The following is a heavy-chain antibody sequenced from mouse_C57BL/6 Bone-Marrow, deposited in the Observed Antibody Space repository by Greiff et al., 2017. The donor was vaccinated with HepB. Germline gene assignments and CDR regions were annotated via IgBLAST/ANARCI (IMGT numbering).Heavy chain of an antibody. CDR2: IRNKANGYTT. J-gene: IGHJ4*01. Sequence: EVKLVESGGGLVQPGGSLSLSCAASGFTFTDYYMSWVRQPPGKALEWLGFIRNKANGYTTEYSASVKGRFTISRDNSQSILYLQMNARRAEDSATYYCARIYGSSYFSYAMDYWGQGTSVTVSS. CDR3: ARIYGSSYFSYAMDY. CDR1: GFTFTDYY. D-gene: IGHD1-1*01. V-gene: IGHV7-3*01.